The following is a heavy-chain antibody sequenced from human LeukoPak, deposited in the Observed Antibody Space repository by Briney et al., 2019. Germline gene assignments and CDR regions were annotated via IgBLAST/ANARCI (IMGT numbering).Heavy chain of an antibody. CDR1: GGSFSGYY. J-gene: IGHJ5*02. D-gene: IGHD1-26*01. CDR2: GNDGGGT. V-gene: IGHV4-34*01. CDR3: AKNGQSGFSFDP. Sequence: SETLSLTCAVYGGSFSGYYWSWIRQSPGKGLEWIGEGNDGGGTKFNPSLKSRVTISADTSKNQFSLKLSSVTAADTAVYHCAKNGQSGFSFDPWGQGTRVTVSS.